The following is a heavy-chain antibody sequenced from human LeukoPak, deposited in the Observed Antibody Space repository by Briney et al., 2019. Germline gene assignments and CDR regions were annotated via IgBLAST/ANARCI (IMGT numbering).Heavy chain of an antibody. Sequence: GGSLRLSCVVSGITLSNYGMSWVRQAPGKGLEWVSGISERGGSTNYADSVKGSFTIPRDTSKNRFYLQMNSLRVKDTAVYFCAKRGIVIRAVIIIGFHKEAYYFDYWGQGILVTVSS. CDR3: AKRGIVIRAVIIIGFHKEAYYFDY. J-gene: IGHJ4*02. CDR1: GITLSNYG. CDR2: ISERGGST. D-gene: IGHD3-10*01. V-gene: IGHV3-23*01.